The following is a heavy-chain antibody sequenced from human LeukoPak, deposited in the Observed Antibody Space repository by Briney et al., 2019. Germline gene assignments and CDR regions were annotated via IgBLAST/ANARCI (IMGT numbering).Heavy chain of an antibody. V-gene: IGHV3-20*04. CDR1: GFTFDDYG. CDR3: AREYYGSGSYYNVGY. D-gene: IGHD3-10*01. Sequence: GGSLRLSCAASGFTFDDYGMSWVRQVPGKGLEGVSGINWNGGRTGYADSVKGRFTISRDNAKKSLYVQMNSLRAEDTALYYCAREYYGSGSYYNVGYWGQGTLVTVSS. J-gene: IGHJ4*02. CDR2: INWNGGRT.